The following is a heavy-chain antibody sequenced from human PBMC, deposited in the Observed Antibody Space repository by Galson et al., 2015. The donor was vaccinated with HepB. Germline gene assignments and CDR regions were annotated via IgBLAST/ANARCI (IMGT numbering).Heavy chain of an antibody. J-gene: IGHJ6*02. CDR3: ARPLTYYYGSGSYYMGPYYYYGMDV. CDR2: ISYDGSNK. CDR1: GFTFSSYA. Sequence: SLRLSCAASGFTFSSYAMHWVRQAPGKGLEWVAVISYDGSNKYYADSVKGRFTISRDNSKNTLYLQMNSLRAEDTAVYYCARPLTYYYGSGSYYMGPYYYYGMDVWGQGTTVTVSS. V-gene: IGHV3-30*04. D-gene: IGHD3-10*01.